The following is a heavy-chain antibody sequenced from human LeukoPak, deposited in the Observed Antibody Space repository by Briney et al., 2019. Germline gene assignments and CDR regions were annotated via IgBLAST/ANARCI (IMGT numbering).Heavy chain of an antibody. D-gene: IGHD5-18*01. CDR3: ARVTEHTAMVHWYFDL. Sequence: ASVKVSCKASGYTFTGYYMHWVRQAPGQGLEWMGWINPNSGGTNYAQKFQGRVTMTGDTSISTAYMELSSLRSDDTAVYYCARVTEHTAMVHWYFDLWGRGTLVTV. CDR2: INPNSGGT. CDR1: GYTFTGYY. J-gene: IGHJ2*01. V-gene: IGHV1-2*02.